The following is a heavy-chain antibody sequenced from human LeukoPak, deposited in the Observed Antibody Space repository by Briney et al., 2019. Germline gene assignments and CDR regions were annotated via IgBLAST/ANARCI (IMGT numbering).Heavy chain of an antibody. J-gene: IGHJ4*02. CDR3: AKDWGYCSSTSCLYYFDY. V-gene: IGHV3-23*01. CDR2: ISGSGGST. D-gene: IGHD2-2*01. Sequence: GGSLRLSCAASGFTFSSYAMSWVRQAPGKGLGWVSAISGSGGSTYYADSVKGRFTISRDNSKNTLYLQMNSLRAEDTAVYYCAKDWGYCSSTSCLYYFDYWGQGTLVTVSS. CDR1: GFTFSSYA.